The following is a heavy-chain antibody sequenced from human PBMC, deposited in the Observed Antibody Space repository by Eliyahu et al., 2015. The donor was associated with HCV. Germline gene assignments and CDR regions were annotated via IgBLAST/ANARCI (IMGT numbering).Heavy chain of an antibody. J-gene: IGHJ4*02. Sequence: QLQLQESGPGLVKPSETLSLTCTVSGGSISSSSYYWGWIRQPPGKGLEWIGSIFYCGGTYYNPSLKSRVTISVDTSKNQFSLKLSSVTAADTAVYYCARTPDYGGNWGGDYWGQGTLVTVSS. V-gene: IGHV4-39*07. CDR3: ARTPDYGGNWGGDY. CDR2: IFYCGGT. D-gene: IGHD4-23*01. CDR1: GGSISSSSYY.